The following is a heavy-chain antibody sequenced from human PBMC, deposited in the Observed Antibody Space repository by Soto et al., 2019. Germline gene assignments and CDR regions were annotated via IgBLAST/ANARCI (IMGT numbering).Heavy chain of an antibody. V-gene: IGHV3-66*01. J-gene: IGHJ5*02. CDR2: IYSSGDT. CDR3: ARDPGYGRGVSFDP. D-gene: IGHD2-8*01. Sequence: EVQLVESGGGLVQPGGSLRLSCAASGFSVSDNYMSWVRQAPGKGLEWISVIYSSGDTYYADSVKGRLTISSVNSRNTLYLQINDPRVEDTAIYYCARDPGYGRGVSFDPWGQGIPVTVSS. CDR1: GFSVSDNY.